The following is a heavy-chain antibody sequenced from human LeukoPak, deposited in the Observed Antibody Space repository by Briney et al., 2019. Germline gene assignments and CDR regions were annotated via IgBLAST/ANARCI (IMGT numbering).Heavy chain of an antibody. D-gene: IGHD2-2*03. Sequence: GESLKISFQGSGYSFTSYWIGWVRQMPGKGLEWMGIIYPGDSDTRYSPSFQGQVTISADKSISTAYLQWSSLKASDTAMYYFATTGGYCSSTSCPEFGYWGQGTLVTVFS. CDR3: ATTGGYCSSTSCPEFGY. CDR2: IYPGDSDT. V-gene: IGHV5-51*01. CDR1: GYSFTSYW. J-gene: IGHJ4*02.